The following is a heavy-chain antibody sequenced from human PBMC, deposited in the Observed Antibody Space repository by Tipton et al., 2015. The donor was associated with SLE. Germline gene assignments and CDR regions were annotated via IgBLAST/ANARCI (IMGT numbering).Heavy chain of an antibody. V-gene: IGHV4-39*07. J-gene: IGHJ5*02. CDR1: GGSITSSGFY. CDR3: ARASFIVGSTTFWFDP. CDR2: IDYSGRT. D-gene: IGHD1-26*01. Sequence: TLSLTCTVSGGSITSSGFYWGWFRQPPGKGLEWIGSIDYSGRTYYTPSLKSQVTISVDTSKNQFSLKLSSVTAADTAFYYCARASFIVGSTTFWFDPWGQGALVIVSS.